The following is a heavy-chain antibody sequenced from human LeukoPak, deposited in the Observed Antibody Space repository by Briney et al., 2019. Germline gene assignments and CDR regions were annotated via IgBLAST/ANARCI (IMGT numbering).Heavy chain of an antibody. V-gene: IGHV3-30*04. CDR1: GFTFSSYA. J-gene: IGHJ4*02. CDR3: AKDPGDY. CDR2: ISYDGSNK. Sequence: GGSLRLSCAASGFTFSSYAMHWVRQAPGKGLEWVAVISYDGSNKYYADSVKGRFTISRDNSKNTLYLQMNSLRAEDTAVYYCAKDPGDYWGQGTLVTVSS.